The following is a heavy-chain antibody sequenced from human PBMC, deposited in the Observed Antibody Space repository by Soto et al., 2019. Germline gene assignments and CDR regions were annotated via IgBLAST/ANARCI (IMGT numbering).Heavy chain of an antibody. CDR3: ARFLLRVVKVAVAGPGAFDI. V-gene: IGHV4-59*08. J-gene: IGHJ3*02. Sequence: QVQLQESGPGLVKPSETLSLTCTVSGGSISSYYWSWIRQPPGKGLEWIGYIYYSGSTNYNPYLKSGVTISVDTSKNQFSLKLSSVTAADTAVYYCARFLLRVVKVAVAGPGAFDIWGQGTMVTVSS. D-gene: IGHD6-19*01. CDR1: GGSISSYY. CDR2: IYYSGST.